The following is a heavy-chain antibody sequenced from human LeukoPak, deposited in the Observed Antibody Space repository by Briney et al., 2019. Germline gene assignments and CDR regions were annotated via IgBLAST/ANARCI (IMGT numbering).Heavy chain of an antibody. Sequence: SGGSLRLSCTASGFNFSISYMMWVRQASGEGLEWVAHIDPDGVDKNYVGSVKDRFIISRDNTKNSLFLQMNSLRDDDTALYYCARGWATIPDWGQGSLVIVSS. CDR2: IDPDGVDK. D-gene: IGHD5-24*01. CDR3: ARGWATIPD. CDR1: GFNFSISY. J-gene: IGHJ4*02. V-gene: IGHV3-7*01.